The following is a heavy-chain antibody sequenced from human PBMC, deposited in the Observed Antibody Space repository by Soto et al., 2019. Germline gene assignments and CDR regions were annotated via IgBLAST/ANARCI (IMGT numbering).Heavy chain of an antibody. V-gene: IGHV3-49*03. CDR2: IRSKAYGGTT. CDR3: TREVKPEVVVAATPNWFDP. J-gene: IGHJ5*02. CDR1: GFTFGDYA. D-gene: IGHD2-15*01. Sequence: PGGSLRLSCTASGFTFGDYAMSWFRQAPGKGLEWVGFIRSKAYGGTTEYAASVKGRFTISRDDSKSIAYLQMNSLKTEDTAVYYCTREVKPEVVVAATPNWFDPWGQGTLVTVSS.